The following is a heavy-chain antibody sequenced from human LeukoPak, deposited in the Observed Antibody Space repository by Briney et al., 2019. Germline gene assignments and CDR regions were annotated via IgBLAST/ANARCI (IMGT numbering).Heavy chain of an antibody. Sequence: ASVKVSCKASGYTFTGYYMHWVRQAPGQGLEWMGWINPNSGDTKYSQKFQGRVTMTRDTSIRTAYMELTRLRFDDTAVYYCATQRGSYLWGTDFDYWGQGTLVTVSS. CDR1: GYTFTGYY. V-gene: IGHV1-2*02. D-gene: IGHD3-16*01. J-gene: IGHJ4*02. CDR3: ATQRGSYLWGTDFDY. CDR2: INPNSGDT.